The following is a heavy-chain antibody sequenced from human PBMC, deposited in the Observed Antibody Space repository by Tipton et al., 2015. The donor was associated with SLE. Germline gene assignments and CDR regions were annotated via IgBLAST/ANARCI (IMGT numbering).Heavy chain of an antibody. D-gene: IGHD2-15*01. Sequence: TLSLTCAVYGGSFSGYTWSWIRHFPGKGLEWIGDINHSKTTNYNPSLKSRVTISLDTSQNHLSLKLTSVTAADTAVYYCAMTGGYYHYGMDLWGQGTTVTVSS. J-gene: IGHJ6*02. CDR3: AMTGGYYHYGMDL. CDR1: GGSFSGYT. V-gene: IGHV4-34*01. CDR2: INHSKTT.